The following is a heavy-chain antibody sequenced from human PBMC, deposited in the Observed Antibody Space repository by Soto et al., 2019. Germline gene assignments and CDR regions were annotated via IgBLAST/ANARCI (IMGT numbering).Heavy chain of an antibody. CDR2: ISYDGSNK. V-gene: IGHV3-30*18. CDR1: GFTFSSYG. J-gene: IGHJ6*02. D-gene: IGHD2-15*01. CDR3: ANLLIRTHNYYYYYGMDV. Sequence: GGSLRLSCAASGFTFSSYGMHWVRQAPGKGLEWVAVISYDGSNKYYADSVKGRFTISRDNSKNTLYLQMNSLRAEDTAVYYCANLLIRTHNYYYYYGMDVWGQGTTVTVSS.